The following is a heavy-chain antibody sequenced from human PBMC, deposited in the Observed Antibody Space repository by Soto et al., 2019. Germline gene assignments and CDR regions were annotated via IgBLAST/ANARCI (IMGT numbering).Heavy chain of an antibody. CDR1: GFTFSSYG. V-gene: IGHV3-30*18. D-gene: IGHD6-13*01. J-gene: IGHJ5*02. CDR2: ISYDGSNK. Sequence: GGSLRLSCAASGFTFSSYGMHWVRQAPGKGLEWVAVISYDGSNKYYADSVKGRFTISRDNSKNTLYLQMNSLRAEDTAVYYCAKWPVAAAKNWFDPWGQGTLVTVSS. CDR3: AKWPVAAAKNWFDP.